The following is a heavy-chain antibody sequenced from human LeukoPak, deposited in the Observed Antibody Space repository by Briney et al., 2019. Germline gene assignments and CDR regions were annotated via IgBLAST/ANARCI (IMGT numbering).Heavy chain of an antibody. D-gene: IGHD1-26*01. CDR2: ISSSSSYI. Sequence: GGSLRLSCAASGFTFSSYSMNWVRQAPGKGLEWVSSISSSSSYIYYADPVKGRFTISRDNAKNSLYLQMNSLRAEDTAVYYCARDSVGATGDYWGQGTLVTVSS. CDR3: ARDSVGATGDY. J-gene: IGHJ4*02. V-gene: IGHV3-21*01. CDR1: GFTFSSYS.